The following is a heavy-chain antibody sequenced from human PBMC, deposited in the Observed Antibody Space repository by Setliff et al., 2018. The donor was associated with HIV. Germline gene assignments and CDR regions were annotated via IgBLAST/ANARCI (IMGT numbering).Heavy chain of an antibody. J-gene: IGHJ4*02. Sequence: PSETLSLTCAACGESFSGHHYSWIRQSPGKGLEWIGSIYYSGSTNYNPSLWSRVTISVDTSKNQFYLKMDSVTAADTAFYYCARYGPASVIWFGYLDYWGPGMSVTVSS. CDR1: GESFSGHH. CDR3: ARYGPASVIWFGYLDY. CDR2: IYYSGST. V-gene: IGHV4-34*01. D-gene: IGHD3-10*01.